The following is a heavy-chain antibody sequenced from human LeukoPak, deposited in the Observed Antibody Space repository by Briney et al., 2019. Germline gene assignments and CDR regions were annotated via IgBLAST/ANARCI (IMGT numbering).Heavy chain of an antibody. V-gene: IGHV5-51*01. CDR2: IYPGDSDT. J-gene: IGHJ3*02. CDR1: GYRFSTYW. CDR3: ARLAFVGATQSPFDM. D-gene: IGHD1-26*01. Sequence: GGSPEISRYGSGYRFSTYWIAWVRPMPGKGLDWMGIIYPGDSDTSYSPSFQGEVTIAADKSVSTAYLQWSSLKASDTAIYYCARLAFVGATQSPFDMWGRGTMVTVSS.